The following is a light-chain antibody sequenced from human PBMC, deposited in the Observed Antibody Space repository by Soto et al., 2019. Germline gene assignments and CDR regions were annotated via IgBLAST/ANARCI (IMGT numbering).Light chain of an antibody. CDR3: QQYYSRPYT. Sequence: DIVMTQSPDSLAVSLGERATINCRSSQNVLYSSNNKNFLTWYQQRPGQPPKVLIHWASSRESGVPDRFSGSGSWTDFTLTISNLQAEEVAVEYCQQYYSRPYTFGQGPKLEIK. J-gene: IGKJ2*01. CDR2: WAS. CDR1: QNVLYSSNNKNF. V-gene: IGKV4-1*01.